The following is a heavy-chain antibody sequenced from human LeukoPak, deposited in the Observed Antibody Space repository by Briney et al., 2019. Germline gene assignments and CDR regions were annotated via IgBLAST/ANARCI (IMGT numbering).Heavy chain of an antibody. D-gene: IGHD1-26*01. CDR3: TSEPSYSGSYQFDY. CDR2: IAPSYSYS. CDR1: DSIFTTYW. Sequence: EGSLQICRQGSDSIFTTYWISGVRQVPGKGLEWMGRIAPSYSYSHYSPSFQGHVLMSVDKSISTAYLQWSSLKASDTAMYYCTSEPSYSGSYQFDYWGQGTLVTVSS. V-gene: IGHV5-10-1*01. J-gene: IGHJ4*02.